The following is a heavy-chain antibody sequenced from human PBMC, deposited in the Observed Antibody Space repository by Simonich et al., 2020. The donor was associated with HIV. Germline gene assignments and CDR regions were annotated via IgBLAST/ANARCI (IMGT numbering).Heavy chain of an antibody. Sequence: QVQLQQWGAGLLKPSETLSLTCAVYGGSFRGYSWRWIRQPPGKGLEWLGEINQSGNPNKHPTLKCRVTISVDTAKNHVSMKLSSVTAADAAVYYCAREFVYYGSGLSPSWFDPWGQGTLVTVSS. J-gene: IGHJ5*02. CDR1: GGSFRGYS. CDR2: INQSGNP. D-gene: IGHD3-10*01. V-gene: IGHV4-34*01. CDR3: AREFVYYGSGLSPSWFDP.